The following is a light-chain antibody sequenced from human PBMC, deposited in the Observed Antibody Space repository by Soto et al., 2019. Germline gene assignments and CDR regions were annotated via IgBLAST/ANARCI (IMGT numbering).Light chain of an antibody. Sequence: QSALTQPRSVSGSPGQSVTISCTRTSCYIGPYYHVAWYQHHPGTAPQLIIFAVSKRPSGVPDRFSGSKSGNTASLTISGLQAEDEADYYCSSYAGNYIYVFATGTKLTVL. V-gene: IGLV2-11*01. CDR2: AVS. J-gene: IGLJ1*01. CDR1: SCYIGPYYH. CDR3: SSYAGNYIYV.